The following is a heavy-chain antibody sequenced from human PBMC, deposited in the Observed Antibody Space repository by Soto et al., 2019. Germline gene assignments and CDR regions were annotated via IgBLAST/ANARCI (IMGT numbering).Heavy chain of an antibody. CDR3: ARGRASSGDDYYSYSVLEV. Sequence: QVQLVQSGAEVKKPGSSVKVSCKASGGTFNNYPITWVRQAPGEGLEWMGGSIPIFGTANYAQKFQGRVTISVDESTSTAYMELSRLRAEDTAVYYCARGRASSGDDYYSYSVLEVWGKGPTVTVSP. D-gene: IGHD2-21*01. V-gene: IGHV1-69*01. CDR2: SIPIFGTA. J-gene: IGHJ6*04. CDR1: GGTFNNYP.